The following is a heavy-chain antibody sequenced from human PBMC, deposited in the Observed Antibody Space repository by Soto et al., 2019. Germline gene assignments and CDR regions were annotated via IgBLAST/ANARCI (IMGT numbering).Heavy chain of an antibody. CDR2: IYYSGST. D-gene: IGHD6-13*01. Sequence: PSETLSLTCTVSGGSISSYYWRWIRQPPGKGLEWIGYIYYSGSTNYNPSLKSRVTISVDTSKNQFSLKLSSVTAADTAVYYCARVSSWQQLVYFDYWGQGTLVTVSS. CDR1: GGSISSYY. J-gene: IGHJ4*02. V-gene: IGHV4-59*01. CDR3: ARVSSWQQLVYFDY.